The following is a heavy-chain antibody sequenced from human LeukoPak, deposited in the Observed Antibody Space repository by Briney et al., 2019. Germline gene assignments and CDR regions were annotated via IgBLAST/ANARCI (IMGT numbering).Heavy chain of an antibody. CDR1: GFTFDDYA. CDR2: ISWNSGSI. Sequence: PGGSLRLSCAASGFTFDDYAMHWVRRAPGKGLEWVSGISWNSGSIGYADSVKGRFTISRDNAKNSLYLQMNSLRAEDTALYYCSRTTVTTDNYYYYGMDVWGQGTTVTVSS. V-gene: IGHV3-9*01. D-gene: IGHD4-17*01. J-gene: IGHJ6*02. CDR3: SRTTVTTDNYYYYGMDV.